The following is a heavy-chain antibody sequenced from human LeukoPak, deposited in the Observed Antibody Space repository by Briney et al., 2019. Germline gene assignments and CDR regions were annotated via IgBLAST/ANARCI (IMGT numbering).Heavy chain of an antibody. CDR2: INHSGST. D-gene: IGHD3-22*01. CDR3: ARVRGGRYYYDSSGYLSFDY. CDR1: GGSFSGYY. J-gene: IGHJ4*02. Sequence: SETLSLTCAVYGGSFSGYYWSWNRQPPGKGLEWIGEINHSGSTNYNPSLKSRVTISVDTSKNQFSLKLSSVTAADTAVYYCARVRGGRYYYDSSGYLSFDYWGQGTLVTVSS. V-gene: IGHV4-34*01.